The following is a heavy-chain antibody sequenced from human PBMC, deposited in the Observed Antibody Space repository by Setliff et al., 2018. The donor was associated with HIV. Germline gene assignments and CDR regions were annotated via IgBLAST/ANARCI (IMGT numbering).Heavy chain of an antibody. CDR3: TTEPEETAGTSDIFDV. CDR1: GFTFSIPW. V-gene: IGHV3-15*01. CDR2: IKSKTEGEAT. J-gene: IGHJ3*01. Sequence: PGESLRLSCAASGFTFSIPWMSWVRQAPGKGLEWVGRIKSKTEGEATDYSDPVKGRFTISRDDAKDTLYLQLNSLTTEDTAVYYCTTEPEETAGTSDIFDVWGQGTLVTVSS. D-gene: IGHD5-18*01.